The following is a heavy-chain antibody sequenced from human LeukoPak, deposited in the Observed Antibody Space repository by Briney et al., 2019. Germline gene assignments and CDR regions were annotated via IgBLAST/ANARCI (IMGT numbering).Heavy chain of an antibody. CDR1: GFTVSSNY. CDR3: ARDRGVGAFDY. D-gene: IGHD1-26*01. CDR2: IYSGGST. Sequence: GGSLRLSCAASGFTVSSNYMSWVRQAPGKGLEWVSVIYSGGSTYYADSVKGRFTISRDNSKNTLYLQMNSMRAEDTAVYYCARDRGVGAFDYWGQGTLVTVPS. J-gene: IGHJ4*02. V-gene: IGHV3-66*02.